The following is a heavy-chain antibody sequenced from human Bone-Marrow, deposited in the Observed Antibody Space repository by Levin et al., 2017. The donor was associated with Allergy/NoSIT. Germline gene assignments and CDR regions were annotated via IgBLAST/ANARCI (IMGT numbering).Heavy chain of an antibody. V-gene: IGHV3-30*18. Sequence: PGGSLRLSCAASGFTFSLYGMHWVRQAPGKGLEWVAFISYDESKKYYLDSVKGRITISRDNSKNTLYLQMDSLRAEDTAVYYCAKEVDMATIIGYFDHWGQGALVTVSS. J-gene: IGHJ4*02. D-gene: IGHD5-24*01. CDR2: ISYDESKK. CDR1: GFTFSLYG. CDR3: AKEVDMATIIGYFDH.